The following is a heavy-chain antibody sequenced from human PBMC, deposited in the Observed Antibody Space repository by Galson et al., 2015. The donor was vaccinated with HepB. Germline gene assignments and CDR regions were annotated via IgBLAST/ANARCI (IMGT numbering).Heavy chain of an antibody. V-gene: IGHV1-18*01. CDR2: ISAYNGNT. D-gene: IGHD4-23*01. Sequence: SVKVSCKASGYTFTSYGISWVRQAPGQGLEWMGWISAYNGNTNYAQKLQGRVTMTTDTSTSTAYMELRSLRSDDTAVYYCARDPSFYGGNSGTVDYWGQGTLVTVSS. CDR1: GYTFTSYG. J-gene: IGHJ4*02. CDR3: ARDPSFYGGNSGTVDY.